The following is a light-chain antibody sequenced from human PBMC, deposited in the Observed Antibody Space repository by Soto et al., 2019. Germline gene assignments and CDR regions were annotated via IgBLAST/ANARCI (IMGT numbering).Light chain of an antibody. V-gene: IGKV1-5*01. CDR2: DVS. CDR1: QSIGSW. Sequence: DIQMTQSPSTLSASVGDRVTITCRASQSIGSWLAWYQQKPGKAPKLLIYDVSSLASGVPSRFSGSGSGTGFTLTIGSLQPDDFATYYCQQYNSNPLTFGAGTKVEF. J-gene: IGKJ4*01. CDR3: QQYNSNPLT.